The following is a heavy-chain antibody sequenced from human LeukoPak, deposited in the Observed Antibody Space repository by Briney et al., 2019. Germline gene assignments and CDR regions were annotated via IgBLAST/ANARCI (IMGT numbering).Heavy chain of an antibody. CDR3: TTDGLYSIDN. CDR2: IKSKTDGGTI. J-gene: IGHJ4*02. Sequence: GGSLRLSCAASGFTFSNAWMSWVRQAPGKGLEWVGRIKSKTDGGTIDYAAPVKGRFTISRDDSKNTLYLQIHSLKIEDTAVYYCTTDGLYSIDNWGQGTLVTVSS. D-gene: IGHD2-15*01. V-gene: IGHV3-15*01. CDR1: GFTFSNAW.